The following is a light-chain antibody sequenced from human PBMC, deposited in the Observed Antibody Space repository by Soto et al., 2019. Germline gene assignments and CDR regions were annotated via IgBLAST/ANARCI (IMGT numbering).Light chain of an antibody. J-gene: IGKJ1*01. V-gene: IGKV1-39*02. CDR3: QSNYILPWT. Sequence: TQAPSFLSASVGERVTITCLASQDIANYLNWYQHKPGKAPQLLIYSASTLQIGVPSRFSGSVSGTDFTLTITTLQPDDFASYYCQSNYILPWTFGQGTKVDI. CDR1: QDIANY. CDR2: SAS.